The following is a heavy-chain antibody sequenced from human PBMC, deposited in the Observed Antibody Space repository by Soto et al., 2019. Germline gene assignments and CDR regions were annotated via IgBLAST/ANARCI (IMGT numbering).Heavy chain of an antibody. CDR1: GGSFSGYY. V-gene: IGHV4-34*01. CDR2: INHSGST. J-gene: IGHJ4*02. D-gene: IGHD2-15*01. CDR3: ARAAPRYCSGGSCYSGSDY. Sequence: QVQLQQWGAGLLKPSETLSLTCAVYGGSFSGYYWSWIRQPPGKGLEWIGEINHSGSTNYNPSLKSQITISVDTSKNQFSLKLISVTAADMAVYYCARAAPRYCSGGSCYSGSDYWGQGTLVTVSS.